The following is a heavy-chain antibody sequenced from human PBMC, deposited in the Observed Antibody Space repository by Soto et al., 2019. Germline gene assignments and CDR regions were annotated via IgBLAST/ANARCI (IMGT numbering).Heavy chain of an antibody. Sequence: ASVKVSYKASGYTFTSYAMHWVRQAPGQRLEWMGWINAGNGNTKYSQKFQGRVTITRDASASTAYMELSSLRSEDTAVYYCARGPNVVTPRFDPWGQGTLVTVSS. CDR3: ARGPNVVTPRFDP. CDR2: INAGNGNT. V-gene: IGHV1-3*01. D-gene: IGHD2-15*01. CDR1: GYTFTSYA. J-gene: IGHJ5*02.